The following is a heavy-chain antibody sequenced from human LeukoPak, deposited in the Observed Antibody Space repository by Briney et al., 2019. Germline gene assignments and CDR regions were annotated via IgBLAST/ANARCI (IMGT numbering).Heavy chain of an antibody. Sequence: GGSLRLSCAASGFTFSNFAMHWVRQAPGKGLEWVAVISYDANVKYCADSVKGRFTISRDSSKDTLYLQMNSLRPDDTAVYYCARVYVPLVRVYYYGMDVWGQGTTVTVSS. V-gene: IGHV3-30-3*01. CDR1: GFTFSNFA. D-gene: IGHD2-2*01. J-gene: IGHJ6*02. CDR3: ARVYVPLVRVYYYGMDV. CDR2: ISYDANVK.